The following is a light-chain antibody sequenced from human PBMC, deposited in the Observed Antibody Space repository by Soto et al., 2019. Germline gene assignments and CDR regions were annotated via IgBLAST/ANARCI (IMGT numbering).Light chain of an antibody. J-gene: IGLJ1*01. CDR3: QSHDSSLSGSV. CDR1: SSNIGAGYD. CDR2: GNN. Sequence: QSVLTQPPSVSGAPGQRGTISCTGSSSNIGAGYDVHWYQQLPGTAPKLLIYGNNNRPSGVPDRFSGSKSGTSASLAITGLQAEDESDYYCQSHDSSLSGSVFGTGTKLTVL. V-gene: IGLV1-40*01.